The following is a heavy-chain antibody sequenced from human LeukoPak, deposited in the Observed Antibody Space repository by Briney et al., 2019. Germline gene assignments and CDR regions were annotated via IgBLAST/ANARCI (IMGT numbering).Heavy chain of an antibody. CDR1: GYFISSGYY. J-gene: IGHJ1*01. D-gene: IGHD3-22*01. CDR2: IHHSGST. Sequence: SETLSLTCTVSGYFISSGYYWGWIRQPPGKGLQWIGSIHHSGSTYYNPSLKSRVTISVDTSKNQFSLKLSSVTAADTAVYYCARLKYYYDSSGSRAEYFQDWGQGTLVTASS. V-gene: IGHV4-38-2*02. CDR3: ARLKYYYDSSGSRAEYFQD.